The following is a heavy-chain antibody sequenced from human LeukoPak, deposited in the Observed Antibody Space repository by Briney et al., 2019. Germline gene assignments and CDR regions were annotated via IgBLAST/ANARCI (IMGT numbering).Heavy chain of an antibody. CDR2: ISGSGGST. CDR3: ARVPWAYFDSSGYWFDY. D-gene: IGHD3-22*01. V-gene: IGHV3-23*01. Sequence: GGSLRLSCAASGFTFSSYAMSWVRQPPGKGLEWVSAISGSGGSTYYADSVKGRFTISRDNSKNTLYLQMNSLRVEYTAVYNCARVPWAYFDSSGYWFDYWGQGALVTVSS. J-gene: IGHJ4*02. CDR1: GFTFSSYA.